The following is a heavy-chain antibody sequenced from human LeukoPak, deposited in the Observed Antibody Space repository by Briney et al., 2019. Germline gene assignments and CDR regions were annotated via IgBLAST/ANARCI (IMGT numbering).Heavy chain of an antibody. CDR2: ISSSGSTI. V-gene: IGHV3-48*01. D-gene: IGHD1-7*01. CDR3: AKRPVIDPKSITGTKWTLDY. Sequence: GGSLRLSCAASGFTFSNAWMSWVRQAPGKGLEWVSYISSSGSTIYYADSVKGRFTISRDNSKNTLYLQMNSLRVEDTAVYYCAKRPVIDPKSITGTKWTLDYWGQGTLVTVSS. J-gene: IGHJ4*02. CDR1: GFTFSNAW.